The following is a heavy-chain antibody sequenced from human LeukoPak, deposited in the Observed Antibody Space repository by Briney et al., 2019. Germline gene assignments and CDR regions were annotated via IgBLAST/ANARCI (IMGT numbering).Heavy chain of an antibody. CDR2: INPNSGGT. V-gene: IGHV1-2*02. Sequence: GAPVKVSCKASGYTFTGYFMHWVRQAPGQGLEWMGWINPNSGGTNFAQKFQGRVTMTRDTSISTAYMELSRLRSDDRAVYYCATGIAVAGYDYWGQGTLVTVSS. D-gene: IGHD6-19*01. CDR1: GYTFTGYF. CDR3: ATGIAVAGYDY. J-gene: IGHJ4*02.